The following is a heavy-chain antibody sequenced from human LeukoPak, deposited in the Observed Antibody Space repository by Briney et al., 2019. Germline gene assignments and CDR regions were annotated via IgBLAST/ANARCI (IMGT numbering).Heavy chain of an antibody. D-gene: IGHD6-19*01. CDR1: GFTFRSYA. CDR2: ISGSGGGT. V-gene: IGHV3-23*01. J-gene: IGHJ4*02. Sequence: PGGSLRLSCAASGFTFRSYAMTWVRQAPGKGLEWVSAISGSGGGTYYADSVKGRFTISRDNSKNTLYLQMNSLSTEDTAVYYCAKTTTGYSSGRYPGWPVDYWGQGTLVTVSS. CDR3: AKTTTGYSSGRYPGWPVDY.